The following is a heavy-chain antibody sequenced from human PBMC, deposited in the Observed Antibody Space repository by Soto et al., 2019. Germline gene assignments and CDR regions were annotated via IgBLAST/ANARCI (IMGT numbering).Heavy chain of an antibody. CDR1: GYSFSDYH. D-gene: IGHD2-8*01. CDR3: ARGHSTDCSNGVCSFFYNHEMDV. Sequence: WASVKVSCMASGYSFSDYHIHWVRQAPGQGLEWLGRINPKSGGTSSAQKFQGWVTMTRDTSISTAYMELTRLRSDDTAVYFCARGHSTDCSNGVCSFFYNHEMDVWGQGTTVTVSS. CDR2: INPKSGGT. J-gene: IGHJ6*02. V-gene: IGHV1-2*04.